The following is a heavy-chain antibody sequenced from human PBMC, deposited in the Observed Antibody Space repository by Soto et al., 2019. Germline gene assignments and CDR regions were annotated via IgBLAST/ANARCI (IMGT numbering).Heavy chain of an antibody. CDR1: GYTFTSYG. CDR2: ISAYNGNT. Sequence: ASVKVSCKASGYTFTSYGISWVRQAPGRGLEWMGWISAYNGNTNYAQKLQGRVTMTTDTSTSTAYMELRSLRSDDTAVYYCARDGRITMVRGAEPDYYYYGMDVWGQGTTVTVSS. D-gene: IGHD3-10*01. J-gene: IGHJ6*02. CDR3: ARDGRITMVRGAEPDYYYYGMDV. V-gene: IGHV1-18*01.